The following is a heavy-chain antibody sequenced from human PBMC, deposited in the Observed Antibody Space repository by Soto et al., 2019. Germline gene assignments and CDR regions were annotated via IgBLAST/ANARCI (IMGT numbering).Heavy chain of an antibody. CDR2: INDSGIT. D-gene: IGHD6-6*01. CDR1: GGSFSGYY. CDR3: ARGRSSVPDRRGIGYYGLDV. J-gene: IGHJ6*02. V-gene: IGHV4-34*01. Sequence: QVQLQQWGAEVLKPSETLSLTCVVNGGSFSGYYWSWIRQSPGKGLEWIGEINDSGITDSNPSLDSRATISVDMSKNQFSLNLKSLTAADSTVYPCARGRSSVPDRRGIGYYGLDVWGQGTTVTVSS.